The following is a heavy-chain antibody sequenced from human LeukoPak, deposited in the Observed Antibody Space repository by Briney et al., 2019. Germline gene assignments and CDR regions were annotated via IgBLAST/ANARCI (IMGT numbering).Heavy chain of an antibody. J-gene: IGHJ4*02. CDR1: GGSFSGYY. Sequence: PSETLSLTCAVYGGSFSGYYWSWIRQPPGKGLNWIGQINYSGTTNYNPSLKSRVTISVDTSKNQFSLKLSSVTAADTAVYYCASGWYGGFDYWGQGTLVTVSS. CDR3: ASGWYGGFDY. D-gene: IGHD6-13*01. V-gene: IGHV4-34*01. CDR2: INYSGTT.